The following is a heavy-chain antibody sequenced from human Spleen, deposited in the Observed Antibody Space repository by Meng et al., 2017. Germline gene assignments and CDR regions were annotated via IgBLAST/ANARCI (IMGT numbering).Heavy chain of an antibody. CDR2: MNPDGRDK. CDR1: GFIFTSYG. J-gene: IGHJ4*02. Sequence: GESLKISCVASGFIFTSYGMHWVRQAPGKGLEWVANMNPDGRDKKYVDSVRDRFTISRDNAKNSLYLQMNSLRAEDTAVYYCARDPKNGAIDYWGQGTLVTVSS. CDR3: ARDPKNGAIDY. V-gene: IGHV3-7*01. D-gene: IGHD4-17*01.